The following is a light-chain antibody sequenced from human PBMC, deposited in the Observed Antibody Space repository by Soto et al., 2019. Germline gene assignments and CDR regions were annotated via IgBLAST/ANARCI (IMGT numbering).Light chain of an antibody. Sequence: QSVLTQPPSVSGAPGQTITISCTGSSSNIGADFGVHWYQQLPGAAPKLVIFVNTNRPSGVPDRFSGSKSGTSASLAITGLQAEDEADYYCQSYDRSLSGWVFGTGTRSPS. J-gene: IGLJ3*02. CDR2: VNT. CDR1: SSNIGADFG. CDR3: QSYDRSLSGWV. V-gene: IGLV1-40*01.